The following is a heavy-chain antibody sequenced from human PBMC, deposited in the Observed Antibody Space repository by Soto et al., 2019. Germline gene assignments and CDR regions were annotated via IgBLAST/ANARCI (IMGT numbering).Heavy chain of an antibody. CDR2: SNAYNGHT. V-gene: IGHV1-18*01. CDR1: GYTLTSYG. D-gene: IGHD2-21*02. J-gene: IGHJ6*02. CDR3: AREGVRVATAILLPYYYYGMDV. Sequence: VSVKLACKASGYTLTSYGIGWVRQAPGPGLEWTGRSNAYNGHTNDAPKPQGRVTKSTDTSTSRAYMELRSMRSDDTAVYYCAREGVRVATAILLPYYYYGMDVWGQWTT.